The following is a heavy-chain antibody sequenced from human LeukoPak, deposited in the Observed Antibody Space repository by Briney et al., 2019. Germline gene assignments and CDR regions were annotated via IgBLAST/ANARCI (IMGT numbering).Heavy chain of an antibody. V-gene: IGHV3-15*01. CDR1: GFTFSNAW. D-gene: IGHD3-10*01. J-gene: IGHJ5*02. Sequence: GGSLRLSCAASGFTFSNAWMSWVRQAPGKGLEWVGRIKSKTDGGTTDYAAPVKGRFTISRDDSKNTLYLQMNSLKTEDTAVYYCTTDRVVRGVLIPWGQGTLVTVSS. CDR3: TTDRVVRGVLIP. CDR2: IKSKTDGGTT.